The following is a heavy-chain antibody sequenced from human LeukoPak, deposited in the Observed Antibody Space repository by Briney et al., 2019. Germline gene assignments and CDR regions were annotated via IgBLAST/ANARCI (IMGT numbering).Heavy chain of an antibody. CDR1: GGSFSGYY. D-gene: IGHD6-19*01. Sequence: SETLSLTCAVYGGSFSGYYWSWIRQPPGKGLEWIGEINHSGSTNYNPSLKSRVTISVDTSKNQFSLKLSSVTAADTAVYYCAKAGTQQWLVYVGVSWGQGTRVTVSS. J-gene: IGHJ4*02. CDR2: INHSGST. CDR3: AKAGTQQWLVYVGVS. V-gene: IGHV4-34*01.